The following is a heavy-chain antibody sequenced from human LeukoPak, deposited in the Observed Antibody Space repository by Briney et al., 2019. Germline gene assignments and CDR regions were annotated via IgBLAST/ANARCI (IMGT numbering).Heavy chain of an antibody. D-gene: IGHD6-19*01. CDR1: GGSISSGDYY. CDR2: IHYSGST. Sequence: RSAETLSLTCTVSGGSISSGDYYWTWIRQHPGKGLEWIGYIHYSGSTYYNPSLKSRLTISVDTSKNQFSLKVSSVTAADTAVYYCARAKYNSGWYLDYWGQGTPVTV. J-gene: IGHJ4*02. CDR3: ARAKYNSGWYLDY. V-gene: IGHV4-31*03.